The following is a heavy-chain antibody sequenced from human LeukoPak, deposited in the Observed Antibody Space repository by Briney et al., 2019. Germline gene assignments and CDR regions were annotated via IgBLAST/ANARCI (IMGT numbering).Heavy chain of an antibody. V-gene: IGHV1-46*01. Sequence: ASVKVSCKASGYTFTSYYMHWVRQAPGQGLEWMGIINPSGGSTSYAQKFQGRVTMTRDMSTSTVYMELSSLRAEDTAVYYCARVRVPAAIFVGGYGEVGFDPWGQGTLVTVSS. D-gene: IGHD2-2*02. J-gene: IGHJ5*02. CDR1: GYTFTSYY. CDR2: INPSGGST. CDR3: ARVRVPAAIFVGGYGEVGFDP.